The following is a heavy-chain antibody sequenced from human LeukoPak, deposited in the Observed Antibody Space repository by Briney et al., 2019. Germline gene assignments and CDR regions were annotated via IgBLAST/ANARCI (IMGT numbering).Heavy chain of an antibody. Sequence: SVKVSCKASGGTFSSYAISWVRQAPGQGLEWMGGIIPIFGTANYAQKFQGRVTITADKSTSTAYMELSSLRSEDTAVYYCAKRKGGLRDPDYWGQGTLVTVSS. CDR3: AKRKGGLRDPDY. V-gene: IGHV1-69*06. J-gene: IGHJ4*02. D-gene: IGHD3-16*01. CDR1: GGTFSSYA. CDR2: IIPIFGTA.